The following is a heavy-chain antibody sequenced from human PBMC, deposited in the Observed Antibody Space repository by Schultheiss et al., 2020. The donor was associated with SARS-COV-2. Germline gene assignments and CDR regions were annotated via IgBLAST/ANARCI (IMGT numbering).Heavy chain of an antibody. D-gene: IGHD2/OR15-2a*01. J-gene: IGHJ5*02. CDR2: INSDGSST. CDR1: GFTFSSYW. V-gene: IGHV3-74*01. CDR3: ARDRRYYGWFDP. Sequence: GASLKISCAASGFTFSSYWMHWVRQAPGKGLVWVSRINSDGSSTSYADSVKGRFTISRDNAKNTLYLQMNSLRAEDTAVYYCARDRRYYGWFDPWGQGTLVTVSS.